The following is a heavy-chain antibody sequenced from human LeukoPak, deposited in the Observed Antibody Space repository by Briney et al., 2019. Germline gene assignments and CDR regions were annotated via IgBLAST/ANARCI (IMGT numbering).Heavy chain of an antibody. CDR3: ARHPSYYDRIDY. CDR1: GDSISSSGYF. J-gene: IGHJ4*02. V-gene: IGHV4-39*01. D-gene: IGHD3-22*01. Sequence: SETLSLTCTVSGDSISSSGYFWGWIRQPPGKGLEWIGSIYYSGSTYYKPSLKSRVTISVDTSKNQFSLKLSSVTAADTAVYYCARHPSYYDRIDYWGQGTLVTVSS. CDR2: IYYSGST.